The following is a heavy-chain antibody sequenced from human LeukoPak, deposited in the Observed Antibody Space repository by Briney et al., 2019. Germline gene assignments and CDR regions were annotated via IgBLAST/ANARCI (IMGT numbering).Heavy chain of an antibody. V-gene: IGHV1-46*01. J-gene: IGHJ5*02. Sequence: VASVKVSCKASGYTFTSYYLHWVRQAPGQGLEWMGIINPSGGSTSYAQKFQGRVTMTRDTSTGTVYMELSSLRSEDTAVYYRARTLTLPNWFDPWGQGTLVTVSS. CDR3: ARTLTLPNWFDP. CDR2: INPSGGST. D-gene: IGHD2-21*02. CDR1: GYTFTSYY.